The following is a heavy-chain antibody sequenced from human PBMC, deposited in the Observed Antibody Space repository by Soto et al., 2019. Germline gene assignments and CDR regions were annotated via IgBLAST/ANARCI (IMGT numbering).Heavy chain of an antibody. Sequence: PGGSLRLSCAASGFSFSVCTMNWVRQAPGKGLEWVSSISSSSSYIYYADSLKGRFTISRDNAKNSVYLQMNSLRAEDTAVYYCARGIAARTPPDNWGQGTLVTVSS. CDR2: ISSSSSYI. J-gene: IGHJ4*02. CDR3: ARGIAARTPPDN. V-gene: IGHV3-21*01. CDR1: GFSFSVCT. D-gene: IGHD6-6*01.